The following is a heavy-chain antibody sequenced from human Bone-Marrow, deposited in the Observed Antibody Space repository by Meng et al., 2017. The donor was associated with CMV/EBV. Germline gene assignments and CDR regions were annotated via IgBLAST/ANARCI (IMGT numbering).Heavy chain of an antibody. J-gene: IGHJ5*02. Sequence: GSISSSNWWSWVRQPPGKGLEWIGEIYHSGSTNYNPSLKSRVTISVDKSKNQFSLKLSSVTAADTAVYYCARARNCSSTSCLNWFDPWGQGTLVTVSS. CDR1: GSISSSNW. V-gene: IGHV4-4*02. D-gene: IGHD2-2*01. CDR2: IYHSGST. CDR3: ARARNCSSTSCLNWFDP.